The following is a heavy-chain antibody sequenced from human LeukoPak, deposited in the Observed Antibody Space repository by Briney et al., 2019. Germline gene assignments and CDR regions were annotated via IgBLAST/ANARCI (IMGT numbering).Heavy chain of an antibody. J-gene: IGHJ6*03. V-gene: IGHV3-30*02. D-gene: IGHD5-18*01. CDR1: GFTFSSYG. CDR2: IRYDGSNK. Sequence: PGGSLRLSCAASGFTFSSYGMHWVRQAPGKGLEWVAFIRYDGSNKYYADSVKGRFTISRDNSKNTLYLQMNSLRAEDTAVYYCAKRTAMVTGLYYYYYYMDVWGKGTTVTVSS. CDR3: AKRTAMVTGLYYYYYYMDV.